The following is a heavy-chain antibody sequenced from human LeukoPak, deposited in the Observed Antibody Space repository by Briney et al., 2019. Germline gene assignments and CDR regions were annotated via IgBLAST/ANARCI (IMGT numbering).Heavy chain of an antibody. D-gene: IGHD6-13*01. Sequence: GGSLRLSCAASGFTFSTYSMNWLRLAPGKGLEWVSSISPDSNYKYYVDSVKGRFTISRDNAKSSLYLQMNSLRAEDTAVYYCVREPSSSWYRGAFDIWGQGTMVTVSS. CDR2: ISPDSNYK. J-gene: IGHJ3*02. CDR3: VREPSSSWYRGAFDI. V-gene: IGHV3-21*01. CDR1: GFTFSTYS.